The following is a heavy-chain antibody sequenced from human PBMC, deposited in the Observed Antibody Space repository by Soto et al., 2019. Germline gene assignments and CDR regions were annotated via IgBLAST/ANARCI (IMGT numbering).Heavy chain of an antibody. CDR3: ASGIQLWLRRINNGYSG. V-gene: IGHV1-69*12. Sequence: QVQLVQSGAEVKKPESSVKVSCKAPGGTFSTYAISWVRQAPGQGLEGMGGFIPMFGTANYAKRFQDRVTITADESTNTVYMELSSLRSEDTAVYFCASGIQLWLRRINNGYSGWGQGTLVTVSS. J-gene: IGHJ4*02. CDR1: GGTFSTYA. D-gene: IGHD5-18*01. CDR2: FIPMFGTA.